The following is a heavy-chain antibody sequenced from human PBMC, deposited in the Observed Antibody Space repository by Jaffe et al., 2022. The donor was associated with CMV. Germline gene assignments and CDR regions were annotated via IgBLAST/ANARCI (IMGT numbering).Heavy chain of an antibody. CDR3: ARSREEAYRLLGYYYYYMDV. CDR1: GFSLSNARMG. J-gene: IGHJ6*03. D-gene: IGHD5-18*01. V-gene: IGHV2-26*01. Sequence: QVTLKESGPVLVKPTETLTLTCTVSGFSLSNARMGVSWIRQPPGKALEWLAHIFSNDEKSYSTSLKSRLTISKDTSKSQVVLTMTNMDPVDTATYYCARSREEAYRLLGYYYYYMDVWGKGTTVTVSS. CDR2: IFSNDEK.